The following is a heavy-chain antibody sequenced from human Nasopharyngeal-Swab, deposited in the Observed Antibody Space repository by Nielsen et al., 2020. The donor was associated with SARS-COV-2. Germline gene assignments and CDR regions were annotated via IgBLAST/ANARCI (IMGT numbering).Heavy chain of an antibody. D-gene: IGHD6-19*01. CDR3: TRAGYSSGWAFDY. V-gene: IGHV3-49*03. J-gene: IGHJ4*02. CDR1: GFTFGDYA. Sequence: GESLKISCTASGFTFGDYAMSWFRQAPGKGLEWVGFIRSKAYGGTTEYAASVKGRFTISRDDSKSIAYLQMNSLKTEDTAVYYCTRAGYSSGWAFDYWGQGTLVTAS. CDR2: IRSKAYGGTT.